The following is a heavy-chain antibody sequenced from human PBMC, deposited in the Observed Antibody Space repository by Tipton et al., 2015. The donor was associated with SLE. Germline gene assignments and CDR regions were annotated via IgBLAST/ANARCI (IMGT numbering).Heavy chain of an antibody. J-gene: IGHJ4*02. CDR1: GFTFSRYG. D-gene: IGHD3-10*01. CDR2: IRFDGSNK. Sequence: SLRLSCAASGFTFSRYGMQWVRQALGKGLEWVAFIRFDGSNKYYADSVKGRVTISRDNSKNTLYLQMNSLRAEDTAVYYCAKDWGATYYGSGSYPWDYWGQGTLVTVSS. CDR3: AKDWGATYYGSGSYPWDY. V-gene: IGHV3-30*02.